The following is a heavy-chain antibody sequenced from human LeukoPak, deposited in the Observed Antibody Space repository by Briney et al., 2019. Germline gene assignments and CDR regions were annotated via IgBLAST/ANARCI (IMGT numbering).Heavy chain of an antibody. D-gene: IGHD3-10*01. J-gene: IGHJ4*02. CDR3: ARFGY. V-gene: IGHV3-7*03. CDR1: GFTLSSYW. CDR2: IKQDGSEK. Sequence: GGSLRLSCAAPGFTLSSYWMSWVRQAPGKGLEWVANIKQDGSEKYYVDSVKGRFTISRDNAKNSLYLQMNSLRAEDTAVYYCARFGYWGQGTLVTVSS.